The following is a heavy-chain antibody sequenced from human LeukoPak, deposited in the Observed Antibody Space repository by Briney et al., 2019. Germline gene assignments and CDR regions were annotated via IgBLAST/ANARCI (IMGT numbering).Heavy chain of an antibody. CDR3: ARDRIYDSTGYYRFDS. CDR1: GFTFNSHA. J-gene: IGHJ4*02. D-gene: IGHD3-22*01. CDR2: ITGSGDHI. Sequence: PGGSLRLSCAASGFTFNSHAMNWVRQAPGKGLEWVSVITGSGDHIHYADSVKGRFTISRDNSKNTLYLQMNSLRAEDTAVYYCARDRIYDSTGYYRFDSWGQGTLVTVSS. V-gene: IGHV3-23*01.